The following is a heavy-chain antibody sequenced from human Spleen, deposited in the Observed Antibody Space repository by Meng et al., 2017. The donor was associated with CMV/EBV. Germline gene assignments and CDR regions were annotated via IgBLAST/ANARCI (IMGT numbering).Heavy chain of an antibody. CDR2: IIPILGIA. V-gene: IGHV1-69*02. CDR1: GGTFSSYT. Sequence: SVKVSCKASGGTFSSYTISWVRQAPGQGLEWMGRIIPILGIANYAQKFQGRVTITADTSTSTVYMELSSLRAEDTAVYYCARGSRVTMIVVAPSGWGQGTLVTVSS. CDR3: ARGSRVTMIVVAPSG. J-gene: IGHJ4*02. D-gene: IGHD3-22*01.